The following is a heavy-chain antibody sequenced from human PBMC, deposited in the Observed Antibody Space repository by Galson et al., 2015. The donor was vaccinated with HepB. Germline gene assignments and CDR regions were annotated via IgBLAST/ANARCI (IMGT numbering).Heavy chain of an antibody. CDR3: AREGSGIAVAGPHYFDY. CDR1: GFTFSSYA. CDR2: ISYDGSSK. J-gene: IGHJ4*02. V-gene: IGHV3-30-3*01. D-gene: IGHD6-19*01. Sequence: SLRLSCAASGFTFSSYAMHWVRQAPGKGLEWVAVISYDGSSKYYADSVKGRFTISRDNSKNTLYLQMNSLRAEDTAVYYCAREGSGIAVAGPHYFDYWGQGTLVTVSS.